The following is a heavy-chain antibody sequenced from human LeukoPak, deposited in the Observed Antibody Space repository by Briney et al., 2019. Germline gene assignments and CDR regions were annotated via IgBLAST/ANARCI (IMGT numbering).Heavy chain of an antibody. CDR3: ARDHDSNGYYSSMRI. CDR1: GFTFSSYA. D-gene: IGHD3-22*01. V-gene: IGHV3-30*04. J-gene: IGHJ3*02. CDR2: ISYGGSDK. Sequence: GRSLRLSCAASGFTFSSYAIHWVRQSPGKGLEWVAVISYGGSDKYYADSVKGRFSISRDNSKNTVYLQMNSLRGDDTAVYYCARDHDSNGYYSSMRIWGQGTMVAVSS.